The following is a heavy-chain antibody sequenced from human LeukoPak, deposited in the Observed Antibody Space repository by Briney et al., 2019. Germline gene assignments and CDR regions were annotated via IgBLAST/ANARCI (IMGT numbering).Heavy chain of an antibody. D-gene: IGHD4-17*01. CDR1: GFTFSSYS. CDR2: ISSSSSYI. CDR3: ARGSGVTTIYYYMDV. V-gene: IGHV3-21*01. Sequence: GVSLRLSCAASGFTFSSYSMNWVRQGPGKGLEWVSSISSSSSYIYYADSVKGRFTISRDNAKNSLYLQMNSLRAEDTAVYYCARGSGVTTIYYYMDVWGKGTTVTVSS. J-gene: IGHJ6*03.